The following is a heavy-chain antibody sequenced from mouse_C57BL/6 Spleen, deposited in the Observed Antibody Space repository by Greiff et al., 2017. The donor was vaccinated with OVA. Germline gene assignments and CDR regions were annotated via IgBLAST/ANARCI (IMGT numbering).Heavy chain of an antibody. CDR1: GYTFTNYW. V-gene: IGHV1-63*01. D-gene: IGHD1-1*01. CDR3: ARRSYGSSYENFDV. CDR2: IYPGGGYT. Sequence: QVQLKQSGAELVRPGTSVKMSCKASGYTFTNYWIGWAKQRPGHGLEWIGDIYPGGGYTNYNEKFKGKATLTADKSSSTAYMQFSSLTSEDSAIYYCARRSYGSSYENFDVWGTGTTVTVSS. J-gene: IGHJ1*03.